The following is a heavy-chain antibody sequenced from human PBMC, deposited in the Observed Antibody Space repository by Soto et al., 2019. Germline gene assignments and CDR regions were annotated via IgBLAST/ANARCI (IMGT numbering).Heavy chain of an antibody. CDR2: ISTYNGDT. J-gene: IGHJ4*02. CDR1: GYTFTSYG. CDR3: ASDPTGTTDFDY. V-gene: IGHV1-18*04. D-gene: IGHD1-1*01. Sequence: QVQLVQSGAEVKEPGASVKVSCKASGYTFTSYGVSWVRQAPGQGLEWMGWISTYNGDTNYAQKFQDRVTMTTDTSTSTAYMELRSLRSDDTAVYYCASDPTGTTDFDYWGLGTLVTV.